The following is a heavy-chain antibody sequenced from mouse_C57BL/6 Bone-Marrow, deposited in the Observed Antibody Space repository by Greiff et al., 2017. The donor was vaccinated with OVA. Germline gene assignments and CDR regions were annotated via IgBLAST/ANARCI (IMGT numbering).Heavy chain of an antibody. CDR3: TRVNPYYFDY. J-gene: IGHJ2*01. Sequence: DVKLVESGAGLVKPGGSLKLSCAASGFTFSSYAMSWVRQTPEKRLEWVAYISSGGDYIYYADTVKGRFTISRDNARNTLYLQMSSLKSEDTAMYYCTRVNPYYFDYWGQGTTLTVSS. CDR1: GFTFSSYA. V-gene: IGHV5-9-1*02. CDR2: ISSGGDYI.